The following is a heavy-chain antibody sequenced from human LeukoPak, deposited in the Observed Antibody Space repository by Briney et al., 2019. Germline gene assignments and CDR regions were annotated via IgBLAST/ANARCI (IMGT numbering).Heavy chain of an antibody. V-gene: IGHV3-53*01. J-gene: IGHJ4*02. Sequence: QPGGSLRLSCAASGFTVSSNYMSWVRQAPGKGLEWVSVIYSGGSTYYADSVKGRFTISRDNSKNTLYLQMNSLRAEDTAVYYCARAPPYYYDSSGYQFDYWGQGTLVTVSS. CDR1: GFTVSSNY. D-gene: IGHD3-22*01. CDR3: ARAPPYYYDSSGYQFDY. CDR2: IYSGGST.